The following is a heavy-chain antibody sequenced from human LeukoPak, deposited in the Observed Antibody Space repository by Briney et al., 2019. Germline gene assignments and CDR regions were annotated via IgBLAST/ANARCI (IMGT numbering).Heavy chain of an antibody. CDR1: GFTFSSYA. V-gene: IGHV3-23*01. D-gene: IGHD6-19*01. Sequence: PGGSLRLSCAASGFTFSSYAMSWVRQAPGKGLEWVSAINGSGGSTYYADSVKGRFTISRDNSKNTLYLQMSSLRAEDTAVYYCVRYGAGWYKDYWGQGTLVTVSS. CDR2: INGSGGST. J-gene: IGHJ4*02. CDR3: VRYGAGWYKDY.